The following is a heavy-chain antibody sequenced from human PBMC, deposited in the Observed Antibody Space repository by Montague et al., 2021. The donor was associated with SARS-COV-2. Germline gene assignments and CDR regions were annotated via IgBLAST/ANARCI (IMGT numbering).Heavy chain of an antibody. CDR3: ARITVITPRYFDS. D-gene: IGHD4-23*01. V-gene: IGHV4-61*02. CDR1: GDSNDNNRYY. CDR2: VYRNGKT. Sequence: TLSLTCSVSGDSNDNNRYYWSWIRQPAGQGLEWIGSVYRNGKTNYNPALKSRVSVVLDTPKNHFSLSLESVTAADTAVYYCARITVITPRYFDSWGQGSLVTVAS. J-gene: IGHJ4*02.